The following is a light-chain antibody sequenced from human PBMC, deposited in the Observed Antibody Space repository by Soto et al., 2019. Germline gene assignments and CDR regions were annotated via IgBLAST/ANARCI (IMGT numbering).Light chain of an antibody. CDR3: QQSYNTPRT. CDR1: QSISGY. CDR2: AAS. J-gene: IGKJ1*01. V-gene: IGKV1-39*01. Sequence: DIQMTQSPSSLSVSVGDRVTITCRASQSISGYLNWYQQKPGKAPKLLIYAASSLQSGVPSRFSGSGSGIDFILTISNLQPEDFATYYCQQSYNTPRTFGQGTKVEIK.